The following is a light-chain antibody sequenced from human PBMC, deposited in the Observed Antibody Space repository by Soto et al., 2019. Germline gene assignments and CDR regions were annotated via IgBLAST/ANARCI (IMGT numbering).Light chain of an antibody. CDR2: DSD. J-gene: IGKJ3*01. CDR1: QSVRSY. V-gene: IGKV3-11*01. CDR3: HHRDDWLFT. Sequence: EIVLTQVPATLSLSPGERATLSCGASQSVRSYLAWYQQKPGQAPRLLIYDSDNKAPGVTSRFRGSGSGTAFTLTIDSLEPEDSAIYYCHHRDDWLFTFGPGTRVEVK.